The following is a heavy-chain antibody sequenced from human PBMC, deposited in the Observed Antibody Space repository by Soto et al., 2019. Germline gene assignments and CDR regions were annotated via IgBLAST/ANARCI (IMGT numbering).Heavy chain of an antibody. V-gene: IGHV1-2*02. Sequence: ASVKVSCKASGYTFTGYYMHWLRQAPGQGLEWMGWINPNSGGTNYAQKFQGRVTMTRDTSISTAYMELSRLRSDDTAVYYCAREDLGYYYDSSGYYSPPHDAFDIWGQGTMVTVSS. CDR1: GYTFTGYY. J-gene: IGHJ3*02. CDR2: INPNSGGT. D-gene: IGHD3-22*01. CDR3: AREDLGYYYDSSGYYSPPHDAFDI.